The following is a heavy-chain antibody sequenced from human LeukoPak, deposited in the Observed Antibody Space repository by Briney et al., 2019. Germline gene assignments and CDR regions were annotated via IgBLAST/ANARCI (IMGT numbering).Heavy chain of an antibody. CDR3: ARSRESIAAAGTLDY. Sequence: ASVKVSCKASGYTFTSYGISWVRQAPGQGLEWMGWISAYNGNTNYAQKLQGRVTMTTDPSTSTAYMELRSLRSDDTAVYYCARSRESIAAAGTLDYWGQGTLVTVSS. CDR2: ISAYNGNT. D-gene: IGHD6-13*01. CDR1: GYTFTSYG. V-gene: IGHV1-18*01. J-gene: IGHJ4*02.